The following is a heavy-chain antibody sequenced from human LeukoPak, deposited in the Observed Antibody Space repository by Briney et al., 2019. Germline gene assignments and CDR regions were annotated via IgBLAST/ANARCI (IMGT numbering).Heavy chain of an antibody. J-gene: IGHJ3*02. D-gene: IGHD3-22*01. CDR3: ASEPYYYDSSDRRAFDI. V-gene: IGHV1-2*02. CDR2: INPNSGGT. Sequence: ASVKVSCKASGYTFTGYYMHWVRQAPGQGLGCMGWINPNSGGTNYAQKFQGRVTMTRDTSISTAYMELSRLRSDDTAVYYCASEPYYYDSSDRRAFDIWGQGTMVTVSS. CDR1: GYTFTGYY.